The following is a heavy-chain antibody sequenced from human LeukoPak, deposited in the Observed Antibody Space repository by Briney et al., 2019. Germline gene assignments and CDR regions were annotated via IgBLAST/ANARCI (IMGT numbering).Heavy chain of an antibody. D-gene: IGHD3-16*01. CDR2: VSGSGGST. CDR1: GFTFSSYA. V-gene: IGHV3-23*01. J-gene: IGHJ4*02. Sequence: GGSLRLSCAASGFTFSSYAMSWVRPAPGKGLEWVSAVSGSGGSTYYADSVKGRFTISRDNSKNTLYLQMNSLRVEDTAVYYCANRPVWVHYAADYWGQGTLVTVSS. CDR3: ANRPVWVHYAADY.